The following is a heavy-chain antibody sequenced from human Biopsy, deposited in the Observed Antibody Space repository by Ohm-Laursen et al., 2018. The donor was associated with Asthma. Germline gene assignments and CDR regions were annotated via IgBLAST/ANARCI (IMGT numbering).Heavy chain of an antibody. CDR3: ASDFPKDYVRYNFQF. V-gene: IGHV1-24*01. D-gene: IGHD4-17*01. CDR1: GYSLTDLS. CDR2: HDHEEGGT. Sequence: ASVKVSCKISGYSLTDLSMHWVRQAPGQGLEWMGGHDHEEGGTVNARRFQGRVTMAEDTSTDTAYMELSSLSSDDTAVYYCASDFPKDYVRYNFQFWGQGTLVTASS. J-gene: IGHJ4*02.